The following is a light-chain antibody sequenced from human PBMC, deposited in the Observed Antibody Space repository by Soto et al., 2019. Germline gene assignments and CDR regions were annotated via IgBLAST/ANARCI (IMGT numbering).Light chain of an antibody. CDR1: QSVGSN. Sequence: EIVMTQSPATLSVSPGERATVSCGASQSVGSNLAWYQQKPGQAPRLLIHGSSTRATGVPARFSGSGSGTEFTLSISSLQSEDFAVYYCQQYINWPLTFGGGTKVDI. CDR3: QQYINWPLT. V-gene: IGKV3-15*01. CDR2: GSS. J-gene: IGKJ4*01.